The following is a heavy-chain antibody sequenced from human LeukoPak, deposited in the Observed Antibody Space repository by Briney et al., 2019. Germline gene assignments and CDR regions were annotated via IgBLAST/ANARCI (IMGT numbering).Heavy chain of an antibody. J-gene: IGHJ4*02. CDR3: ARDLYSSGYYYFDY. D-gene: IGHD3-22*01. CDR2: ISSDSTNI. V-gene: IGHV3-21*01. Sequence: GGSLRLSCAASGFTFSIYGMNWVRQAPGEGLEWVASISSDSTNIYYTDSVKGRFTISRDNAKNSLYLQMNSLRAEDTAVYYCARDLYSSGYYYFDYWGQGTLVTVSS. CDR1: GFTFSIYG.